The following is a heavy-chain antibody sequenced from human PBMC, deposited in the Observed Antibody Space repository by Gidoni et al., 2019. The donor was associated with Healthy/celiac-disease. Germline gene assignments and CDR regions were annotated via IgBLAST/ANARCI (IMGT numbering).Heavy chain of an antibody. J-gene: IGHJ4*02. Sequence: EVQLVESGGGLVQPGRSLTLSCPASGFTFDDYAMHWVRQAPGKGLAWVSGISWNSGSIGYADSVKGRFTISRDNAKNSLYLQMNSLRAEDTALYYCAKDITGYFDYWGQGTLVTVSS. CDR3: AKDITGYFDY. CDR1: GFTFDDYA. V-gene: IGHV3-9*01. CDR2: ISWNSGSI.